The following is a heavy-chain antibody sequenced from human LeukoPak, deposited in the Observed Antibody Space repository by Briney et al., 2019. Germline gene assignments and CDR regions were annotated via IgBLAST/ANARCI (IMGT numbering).Heavy chain of an antibody. D-gene: IGHD3-10*01. V-gene: IGHV4-34*01. CDR3: ASLSRFGEFFGY. Sequence: SETLSLTCAVYGGSFSGYYWSWIRQPPGKGLEWIGEINHSGSTNYNPSLKSRVTISVDTSKNQFSLKLSSVTAADTAVYYCASLSRFGEFFGYWGQGTLVTVSS. CDR2: INHSGST. J-gene: IGHJ4*02. CDR1: GGSFSGYY.